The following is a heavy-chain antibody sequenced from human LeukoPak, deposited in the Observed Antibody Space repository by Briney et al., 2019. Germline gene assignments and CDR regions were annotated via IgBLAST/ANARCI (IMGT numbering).Heavy chain of an antibody. V-gene: IGHV4-59*01. CDR2: IYDSAST. J-gene: IGHJ4*02. Sequence: PSETLSLTCTVSSGSISIYYWSWIRQPPGKGLEWIGYIYDSASTTYNPSLKSRVTISVDTSKNQFSLKLSSVTAADTAVYYCARDPGAAAGYDYWGQGTLVTVSS. CDR1: SGSISIYY. CDR3: ARDPGAAAGYDY. D-gene: IGHD6-13*01.